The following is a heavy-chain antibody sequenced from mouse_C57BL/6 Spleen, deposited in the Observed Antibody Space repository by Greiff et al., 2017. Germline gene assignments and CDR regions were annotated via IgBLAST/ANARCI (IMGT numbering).Heavy chain of an antibody. D-gene: IGHD1-1*01. V-gene: IGHV1-69*01. CDR3: ARPGSSPYYFDD. Sequence: QVQLQQPGAELVMPGASVKLSCKASGYTFTSYWMHWVKQRPGQGLEWIGEIDPSDSYTNYNQKFKGKSTLTVDKSSSTAYMQLSSLTSEDAAVYYCARPGSSPYYFDDWGQGTTLTVSS. J-gene: IGHJ2*01. CDR2: IDPSDSYT. CDR1: GYTFTSYW.